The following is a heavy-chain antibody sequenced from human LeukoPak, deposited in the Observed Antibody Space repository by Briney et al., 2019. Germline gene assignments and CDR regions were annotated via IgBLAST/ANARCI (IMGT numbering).Heavy chain of an antibody. CDR1: GFTFSDHY. V-gene: IGHV3-72*01. Sequence: GGSLRLSCAVSGFTFSDHYMDWVRQAPGKGLEWVGRSRNRAKSYTTDYAASVKGRFTISRDDSKSTLYLQMNSLETEDTAVYYCAKDHDYGANPGTFDYWGQGTLVTVSS. CDR2: SRNRAKSYTT. J-gene: IGHJ4*02. CDR3: AKDHDYGANPGTFDY. D-gene: IGHD4-17*01.